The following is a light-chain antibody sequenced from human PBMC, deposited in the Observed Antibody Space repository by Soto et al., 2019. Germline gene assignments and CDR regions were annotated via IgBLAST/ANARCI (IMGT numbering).Light chain of an antibody. CDR1: HSINTSF. J-gene: IGKJ3*01. CDR3: QQYASAPFS. V-gene: IGKV3-20*01. Sequence: EIVLTQSPGTLSLSTGDRATLSCRASHSINTSFLAWFQQKPGQAPRLLIYAASTRATGIPDRFSGSASETDFTLTINRLEPEDSAVYYCQQYASAPFSLGPGTKVDIK. CDR2: AAS.